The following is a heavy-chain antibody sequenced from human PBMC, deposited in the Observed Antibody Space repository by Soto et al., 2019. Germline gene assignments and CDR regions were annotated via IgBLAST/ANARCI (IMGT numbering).Heavy chain of an antibody. CDR2: INSDGSST. CDR1: GVTFSSYW. CDR3: ATRRGNSGWKTNFDS. Sequence: EVQLVESGGGLVQPGGSLRLSCAASGVTFSSYWMHWVGQAPGKGLVWVSRINSDGSSTSYADSVKGRFTISRDNAKNTLYLEMNSLRAEATAVYSCATRRGNSGWKTNFDSWGQGTLVTVSS. V-gene: IGHV3-74*01. J-gene: IGHJ4*02. D-gene: IGHD6-19*01.